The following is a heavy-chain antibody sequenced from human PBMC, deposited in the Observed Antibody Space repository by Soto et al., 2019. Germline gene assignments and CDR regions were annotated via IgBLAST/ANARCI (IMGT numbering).Heavy chain of an antibody. V-gene: IGHV4-34*01. Sequence: SETLSLTCAVYGGSFSGYFWSWICQPPGKGLEWIGEINHSGSTNYNPSLKSRVTISVDTSKNQFSLKLSSVTAADTAVYYCARGASPYYDILTGYPLDYWGQGTLVTVSS. J-gene: IGHJ4*02. D-gene: IGHD3-9*01. CDR1: GGSFSGYF. CDR3: ARGASPYYDILTGYPLDY. CDR2: INHSGST.